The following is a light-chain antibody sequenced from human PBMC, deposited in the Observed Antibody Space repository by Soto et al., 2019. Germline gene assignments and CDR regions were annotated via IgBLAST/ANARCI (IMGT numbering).Light chain of an antibody. CDR1: SSDVGSYNL. Sequence: QPASVSGSPGQSITISCTGTSSDVGSYNLVSWYQQHPGKAPKLMIYEDNKRPSGVSNRCSGSKSGNTASLTISGLQAEDEAHYYCCSYAPISTVVFGGGTKLTVL. CDR3: CSYAPISTVV. CDR2: EDN. J-gene: IGLJ3*02. V-gene: IGLV2-23*01.